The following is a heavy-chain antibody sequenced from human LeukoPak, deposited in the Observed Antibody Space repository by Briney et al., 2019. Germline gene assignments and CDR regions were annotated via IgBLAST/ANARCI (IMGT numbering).Heavy chain of an antibody. D-gene: IGHD6-6*01. V-gene: IGHV5-51*01. Sequence: GESLKISCKGSGYSFTSYWIARVRQMPGKGLEWMGIIYPGDSDTRYSPSFQGQVTISADKSINTAYLQWSSLKASDTAMYYCARSSITARRTLDYWGQGTLVTVSS. CDR2: IYPGDSDT. J-gene: IGHJ4*02. CDR1: GYSFTSYW. CDR3: ARSSITARRTLDY.